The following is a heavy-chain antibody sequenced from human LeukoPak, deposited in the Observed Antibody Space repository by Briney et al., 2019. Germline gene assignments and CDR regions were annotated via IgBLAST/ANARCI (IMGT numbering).Heavy chain of an antibody. CDR3: ARDRAPLTTTAVGFDP. CDR2: TNPSGGST. J-gene: IGHJ5*02. V-gene: IGHV1-46*01. CDR1: GYTFTSYG. Sequence: GASVKVSCKASGYTFTSYGISWVRQAPGQGLEWMGITNPSGGSTTYAQKFQGRVTMTRDTSTSTVYMELNNLRSEDTAVYYCARDRAPLTTTAVGFDPWGQGSPVTVSS. D-gene: IGHD4/OR15-4a*01.